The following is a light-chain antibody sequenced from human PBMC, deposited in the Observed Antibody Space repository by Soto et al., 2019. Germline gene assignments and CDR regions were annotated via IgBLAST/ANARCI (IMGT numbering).Light chain of an antibody. Sequence: QSVLAQPASVSGSPGQSITISCTGTSTDVGGYKYVSWYQQHPGTAPKLMIFEVNGRPSGVSDRFSGSKSGNTASLTISGLQPEDEADYFCFSFTTDWTHVFGTGTKVTVL. CDR2: EVN. J-gene: IGLJ1*01. V-gene: IGLV2-14*01. CDR3: FSFTTDWTHV. CDR1: STDVGGYKY.